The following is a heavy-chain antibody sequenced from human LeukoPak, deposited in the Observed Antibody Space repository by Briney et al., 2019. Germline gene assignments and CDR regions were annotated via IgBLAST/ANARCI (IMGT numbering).Heavy chain of an antibody. J-gene: IGHJ3*02. CDR2: ISYDGSHK. CDR1: GFTFSSYA. D-gene: IGHD3-16*01. Sequence: GGSLRLSCAASGFTFSSYAMHWVRQAPGKGLEWVALISYDGSHKYYADSVKGRFTISRDNAKNSLYLQMNSLRAEDTAVYYCARGTHYVWGVTAPLAFDIWGQGTMVTVSS. CDR3: ARGTHYVWGVTAPLAFDI. V-gene: IGHV3-30*04.